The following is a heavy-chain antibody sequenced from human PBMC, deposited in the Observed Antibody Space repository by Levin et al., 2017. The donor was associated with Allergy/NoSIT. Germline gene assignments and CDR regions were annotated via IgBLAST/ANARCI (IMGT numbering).Heavy chain of an antibody. CDR3: ARDYWRSYDY. CDR2: IKHDGSEK. CDR1: GLTFSSSW. V-gene: IGHV3-7*01. D-gene: IGHD2-8*02. Sequence: GESLKISCAASGLTFSSSWMGWVRQAPGKGLECVAIIKHDGSEKSYVDSVKGRFTISRDNAKNSLYLQMNGLIAEDTAVYYCARDYWRSYDYWGQGTLVTVAS. J-gene: IGHJ4*02.